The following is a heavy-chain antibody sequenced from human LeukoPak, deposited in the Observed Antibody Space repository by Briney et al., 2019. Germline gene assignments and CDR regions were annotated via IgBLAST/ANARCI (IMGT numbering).Heavy chain of an antibody. Sequence: GGSLRLSCSASGFTFSHYGMHWVRQAPGTGLEWVAVIWSYASDKYYANSVKGRFTISRDNFKKSLYLQMNSLRAEDTAVYYCAKDAQRGFDYSNSLDYWGQGTRVTVSS. J-gene: IGHJ4*02. D-gene: IGHD4-11*01. V-gene: IGHV3-33*06. CDR1: GFTFSHYG. CDR2: IWSYASDK. CDR3: AKDAQRGFDYSNSLDY.